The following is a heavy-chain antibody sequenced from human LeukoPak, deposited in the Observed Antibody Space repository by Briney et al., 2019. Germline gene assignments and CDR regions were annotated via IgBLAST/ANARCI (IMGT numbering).Heavy chain of an antibody. CDR1: GGSISSGDYY. Sequence: SETLSLTCTVSGGSISSGDYYWSWIRQHPGKGPEWIGYIYYSGSTYYNPSLKSRVTISLDTSKNQFSLKLSSVTAADTAVYYCARDQEDSGTDYWGQGTLVTVSS. CDR2: IYYSGST. D-gene: IGHD3-10*01. V-gene: IGHV4-31*03. CDR3: ARDQEDSGTDY. J-gene: IGHJ4*02.